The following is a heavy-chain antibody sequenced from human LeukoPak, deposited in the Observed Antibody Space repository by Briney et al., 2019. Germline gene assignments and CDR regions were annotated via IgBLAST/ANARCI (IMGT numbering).Heavy chain of an antibody. CDR1: GFTFSTYA. J-gene: IGHJ4*02. Sequence: QTGGSLRLSCAASGFTFSTYAMHWVRQAPGRGLEWVAPVSYDGSNVYYADSVRGRLSISRDNSKSTVYLQINSLRAEDTAVYFTARDRIAMIGVINFYLESWGQGSLVTVSS. CDR3: ARDRIAMIGVINFYLES. D-gene: IGHD3-22*01. CDR2: VSYDGSNV. V-gene: IGHV3-30*03.